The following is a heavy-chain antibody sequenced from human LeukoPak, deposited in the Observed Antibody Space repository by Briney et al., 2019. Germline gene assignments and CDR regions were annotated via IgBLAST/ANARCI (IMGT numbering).Heavy chain of an antibody. CDR1: GFTFSSYS. CDR2: ISSSSSYI. Sequence: PGGSLRLSCAASGFTFSSYSMNWVRQAPGKGLEWVSSISSSSSYIYYADSVKGRFTISRDNAKNSLYLQMNSLRAEDTAVYYCASNHWAGSGSYYGWGQGTLVTVSS. CDR3: ASNHWAGSGSYYG. V-gene: IGHV3-21*01. J-gene: IGHJ4*02. D-gene: IGHD3-10*01.